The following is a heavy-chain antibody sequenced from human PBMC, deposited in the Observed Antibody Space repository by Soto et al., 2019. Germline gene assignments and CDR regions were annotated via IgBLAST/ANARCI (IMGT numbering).Heavy chain of an antibody. CDR2: MSYRGST. CDR3: ARNYSDGSGYYF. Sequence: QLQLQESGPGLVKPSETLSLTCTVSGGSISSTTYYWVWIRQHPGKGLEWIGYMSYRGSTYYSPSLKIRVTRSVDTPKNQFSPKLSSVTAAVTAVYYCARNYSDGSGYYFWGQGTLVTVSS. CDR1: GGSISSTTYY. D-gene: IGHD3-22*01. V-gene: IGHV4-39*01. J-gene: IGHJ4*02.